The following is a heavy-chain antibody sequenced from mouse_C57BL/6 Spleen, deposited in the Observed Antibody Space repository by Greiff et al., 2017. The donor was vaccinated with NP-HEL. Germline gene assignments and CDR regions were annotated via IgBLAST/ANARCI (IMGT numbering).Heavy chain of an antibody. D-gene: IGHD3-3*01. Sequence: EVQLQESGPGLVKPSQSLSLTCPVTGYSITSGYYWNWIRQFPGNKLEWMGYISYDGSNNYNPSLKNQISITRDTSKNQCFRKLNTVTTEDTATYDCAGGGGLEAMDYWGQGTSVTVSS. J-gene: IGHJ4*01. CDR3: AGGGGLEAMDY. V-gene: IGHV3-6*01. CDR2: ISYDGSN. CDR1: GYSITSGYY.